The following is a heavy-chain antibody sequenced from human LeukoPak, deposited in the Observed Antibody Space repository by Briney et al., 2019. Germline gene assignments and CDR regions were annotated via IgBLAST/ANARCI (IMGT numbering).Heavy chain of an antibody. Sequence: GESLKISCKGSGYTFTYWIAWVRQMPGKGLEWMGIIHPGDSDIRYSPSFQGQVTISVDKSINTAFLQWSSLKASDTAIYYCARQDGAAKFYFDNWGQGTLVTVSS. V-gene: IGHV5-51*01. CDR1: GYTFTYW. CDR2: IHPGDSDI. CDR3: ARQDGAAKFYFDN. J-gene: IGHJ4*02. D-gene: IGHD5-24*01.